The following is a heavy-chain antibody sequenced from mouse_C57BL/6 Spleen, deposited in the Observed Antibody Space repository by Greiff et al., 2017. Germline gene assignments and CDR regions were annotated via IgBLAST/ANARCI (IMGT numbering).Heavy chain of an antibody. CDR3: FYGNCAMDY. V-gene: IGHV1-64*01. CDR1: GYTFTSYW. Sequence: QVQLQQPGAELVKPGASVKLSCKASGYTFTSYWMHWVKQRPGQGLEWIGMIHPISGSTNYNEKFKGKATLTVDKSSSPAYMQRSSLTSEDSAVYYCFYGNCAMDYWGQGTSVTVSS. CDR2: IHPISGST. J-gene: IGHJ4*01. D-gene: IGHD1-1*02.